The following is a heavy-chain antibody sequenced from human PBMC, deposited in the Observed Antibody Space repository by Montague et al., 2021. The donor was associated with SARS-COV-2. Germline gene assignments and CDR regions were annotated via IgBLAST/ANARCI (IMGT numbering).Heavy chain of an antibody. V-gene: IGHV4-59*08. CDR3: ARHALGYFDWLNEGYFDF. D-gene: IGHD3-9*01. J-gene: IGHJ4*02. CDR1: GGSIRSYY. Sequence: SETLSLTCTVSGGSIRSYYWSWIRQPPGKGLEWIGYIYYSGSTNYNPSLKSRVTISIDTSKNQFSLELSSVTAADTAVYYCARHALGYFDWLNEGYFDFWGQGTLVTVSS. CDR2: IYYSGST.